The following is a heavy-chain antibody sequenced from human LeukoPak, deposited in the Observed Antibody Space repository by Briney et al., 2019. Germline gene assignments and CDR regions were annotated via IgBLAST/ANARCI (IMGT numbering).Heavy chain of an antibody. CDR3: AKVGGAGYYYDPIDY. J-gene: IGHJ4*02. CDR2: ISGSGGST. CDR1: GFTFSSYA. Sequence: PGGSLRLSCVVSGFTFSSYAMSWVRQVPGKGLEWVSAISGSGGSTYYADSVKGRFTISRDNSKNTLYLQMNSLRAEDTAVYYCAKVGGAGYYYDPIDYWGQGTLVTVSS. V-gene: IGHV3-23*01. D-gene: IGHD3-22*01.